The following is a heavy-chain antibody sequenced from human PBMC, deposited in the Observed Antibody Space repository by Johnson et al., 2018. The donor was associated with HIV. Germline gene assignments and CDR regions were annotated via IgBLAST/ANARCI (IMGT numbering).Heavy chain of an antibody. CDR2: IYSGGGT. Sequence: VQLVESGGGLVQPGGSLRLACAASGFTVSRNYMSWVRQAPGKGLEWVSVIYSGGGTYYADSVKGRFTISRDNSKNTLYLQMNSLRAEDTAVYYCAKVGATVVTPRGEAFDIWGQGAMVTVSS. D-gene: IGHD4-23*01. CDR1: GFTVSRNY. CDR3: AKVGATVVTPRGEAFDI. J-gene: IGHJ3*02. V-gene: IGHV3-66*01.